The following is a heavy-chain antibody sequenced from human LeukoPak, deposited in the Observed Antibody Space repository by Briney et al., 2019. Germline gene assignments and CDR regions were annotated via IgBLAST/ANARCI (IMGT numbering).Heavy chain of an antibody. Sequence: GASVKVSCKASGYTFTSYGISWVRQAPGQGLEWMGWISAYNGNTNYAQKLQGRVTMTTDTSTSTAYMELRSLRSDDTAVYYCARRLLHGYTPPRFACGARGTLVTVSS. CDR3: ARRLLHGYTPPRFAC. D-gene: IGHD5-24*01. V-gene: IGHV1-18*01. CDR2: ISAYNGNT. CDR1: GYTFTSYG. J-gene: IGHJ4*02.